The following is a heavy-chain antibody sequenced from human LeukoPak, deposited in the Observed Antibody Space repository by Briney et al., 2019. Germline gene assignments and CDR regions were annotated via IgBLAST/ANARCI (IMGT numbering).Heavy chain of an antibody. Sequence: SETLSLTCAVYGGSFSGYYWSWIRQPPGKGLEWIGEINHSGSTNYNPSLKSRVTISVDTSKNQFSLKLSSVTAADTAVYYCARETTYYYDSSGYYYGRYFDYWGQGTLVTVSS. CDR1: GGSFSGYY. V-gene: IGHV4-34*01. J-gene: IGHJ4*02. D-gene: IGHD3-22*01. CDR3: ARETTYYYDSSGYYYGRYFDY. CDR2: INHSGST.